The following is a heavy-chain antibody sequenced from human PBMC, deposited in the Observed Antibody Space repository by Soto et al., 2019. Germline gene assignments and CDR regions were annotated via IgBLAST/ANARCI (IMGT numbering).Heavy chain of an antibody. D-gene: IGHD5-18*01. V-gene: IGHV1-69*13. Sequence: SVKVSCKASGGTFSSYAISWVRQAPGQGLEWMGGIIPIFGTANYAQKFQGRVTITADESTSTAYMELSSLRSEDTAVYYCARTDTAMVPPDYWGQGTLVTVSS. J-gene: IGHJ4*02. CDR1: GGTFSSYA. CDR2: IIPIFGTA. CDR3: ARTDTAMVPPDY.